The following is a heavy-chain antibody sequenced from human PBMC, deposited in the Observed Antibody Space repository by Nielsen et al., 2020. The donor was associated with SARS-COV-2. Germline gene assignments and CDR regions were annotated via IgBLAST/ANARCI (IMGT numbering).Heavy chain of an antibody. D-gene: IGHD6-19*01. V-gene: IGHV1-69*13. CDR1: GGTFSSYA. CDR3: ARGEGWLAPDAFDI. J-gene: IGHJ3*02. CDR2: IIPIFGTA. Sequence: SMKVSCKASGGTFSSYAISWVRQAPGQGLEWMGGIIPIFGTANYAQKFQGRVTITADESTSTAYMELSSLRSEDTAVYYCARGEGWLAPDAFDIWGQGTMVTVSS.